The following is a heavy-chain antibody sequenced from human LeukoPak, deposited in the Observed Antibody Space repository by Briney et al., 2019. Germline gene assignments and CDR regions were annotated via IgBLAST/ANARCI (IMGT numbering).Heavy chain of an antibody. D-gene: IGHD6-13*01. J-gene: IGHJ6*02. Sequence: GASVNVSCKVSGYTLTELSMHWVRQAPGKGLEWMGGFDPEDGETIYAQKFQGRVTMTEDTSTDTAYMELSSLRSEDTAVYYCATRAASLAAAFQRYYYYGMDVWGQGTTVTVSS. V-gene: IGHV1-24*01. CDR3: ATRAASLAAAFQRYYYYGMDV. CDR2: FDPEDGET. CDR1: GYTLTELS.